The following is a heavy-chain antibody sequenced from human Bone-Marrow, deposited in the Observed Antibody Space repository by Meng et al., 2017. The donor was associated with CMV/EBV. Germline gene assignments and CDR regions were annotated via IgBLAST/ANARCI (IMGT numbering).Heavy chain of an antibody. J-gene: IGHJ3*02. CDR1: GGPISSSSYY. CDR3: ARGLQTRKAFDI. Sequence: VSLRLSCTVSGGPISSSSYYWGWIRQPPGKGLEWIGSIYYSGSTYYNPSLKSRVTISVDTSKNQFSLKLSSVTAADTAVYYCARGLQTRKAFDIWGQGTMITVSS. CDR2: IYYSGST. D-gene: IGHD1-14*01. V-gene: IGHV4-39*07.